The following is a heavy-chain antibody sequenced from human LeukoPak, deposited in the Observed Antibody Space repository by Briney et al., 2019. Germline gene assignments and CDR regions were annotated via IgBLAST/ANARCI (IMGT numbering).Heavy chain of an antibody. CDR3: AKWGDYDVLTGYYVSDY. J-gene: IGHJ4*02. D-gene: IGHD3-9*01. CDR1: RFTFSNYA. V-gene: IGHV3-23*01. CDR2: ITGSGGNT. Sequence: PGGSLTLSCAASRFTFSNYAMRWVRHAPGEGLEGVSAITGSGGNTYDAASVKGRFTITRDNSKNTVFLQMNSMRDADTAVYYCAKWGDYDVLTGYYVSDYWGQGTLVTVSS.